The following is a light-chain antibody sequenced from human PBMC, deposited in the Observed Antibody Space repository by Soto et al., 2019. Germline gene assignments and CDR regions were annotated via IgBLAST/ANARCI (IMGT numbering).Light chain of an antibody. CDR3: QQYNNWPPA. J-gene: IGKJ1*01. Sequence: EIVMTQSPATLSVSPGERATLSCRVSQSVNGNLAWYQQKPGQAPRLLIYGASTRATGIPARFSGSGSGTEFTLTISSLQSEDFAVYYCQQYNNWPPAFGQGTKVEIK. V-gene: IGKV3-15*01. CDR2: GAS. CDR1: QSVNGN.